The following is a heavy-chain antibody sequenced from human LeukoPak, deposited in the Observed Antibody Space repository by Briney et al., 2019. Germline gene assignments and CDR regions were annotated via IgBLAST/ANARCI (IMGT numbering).Heavy chain of an antibody. J-gene: IGHJ4*02. CDR2: ISSSSSYI. CDR3: ARELRTYYYDSSGYYYGGYYFDY. Sequence: PGGSLRLSCAASGFTFSSYSMHWVRQAPGKGLEWVSSISSSSSYIYYADSVKGRFTISRDNAKNSLYLQMNSLRAEDTAVYYCARELRTYYYDSSGYYYGGYYFDYWGQGTLVTVSS. D-gene: IGHD3-22*01. CDR1: GFTFSSYS. V-gene: IGHV3-21*01.